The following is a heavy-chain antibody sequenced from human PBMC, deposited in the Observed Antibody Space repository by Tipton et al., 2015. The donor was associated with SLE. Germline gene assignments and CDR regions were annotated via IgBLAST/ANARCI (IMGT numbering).Heavy chain of an antibody. CDR1: GASSNSRH. D-gene: IGHD5-24*01. V-gene: IGHV4-59*08. CDR2: IFHTGST. J-gene: IGHJ2*01. CDR3: ARHWGKDGYNYWYFDL. Sequence: TLSLTCTVSGASSNSRHWTWIRQPPGRGLEWIGYIFHTGSTNYNPSLRSRVTISMDASENQFSLKLSSVTAADTAVFYCARHWGKDGYNYWYFDLWGRGTLVTVSS.